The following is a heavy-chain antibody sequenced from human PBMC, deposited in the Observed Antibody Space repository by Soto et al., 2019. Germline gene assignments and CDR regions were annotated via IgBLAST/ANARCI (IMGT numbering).Heavy chain of an antibody. Sequence: PETLSLTCLFSGFSMSEYSWSLLRPSPGKGLEWIGYIYYLGSTDYNPSLKSRVTISVDTSKRQFSLRLTSVTAADTAVYYCARDGYDGSGSPYPAYWGPGTQVTFS. CDR2: IYYLGST. CDR3: ARDGYDGSGSPYPAY. V-gene: IGHV4-59*01. D-gene: IGHD3-10*01. CDR1: GFSMSEYS. J-gene: IGHJ4*02.